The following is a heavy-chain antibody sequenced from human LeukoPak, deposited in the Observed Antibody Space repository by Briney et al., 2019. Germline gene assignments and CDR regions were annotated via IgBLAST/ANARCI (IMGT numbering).Heavy chain of an antibody. CDR2: IYNSGST. Sequence: SEPLSLTCTVSGGSLSSSSYYWGWFRQPPADGLARLGSIYNSGSTYYNPSLKSRVTISLDTSKNQFSLKLSSVTAADTAVYYCARTLGNGRWLQFQGFDYWGQGTLVTVSS. V-gene: IGHV4-39*01. CDR1: GGSLSSSSYY. CDR3: ARTLGNGRWLQFQGFDY. D-gene: IGHD5-24*01. J-gene: IGHJ4*02.